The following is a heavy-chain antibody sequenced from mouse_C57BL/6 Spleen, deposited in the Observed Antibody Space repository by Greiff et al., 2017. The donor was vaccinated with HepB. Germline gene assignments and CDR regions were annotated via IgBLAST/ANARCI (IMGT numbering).Heavy chain of an antibody. CDR3: AREEDFPFAY. CDR2: INPGSGGT. Sequence: QVQLQQSGAELVRPGPSVKVSCKASGYAFTNYLIEWVKQRPGQGLEWIGVINPGSGGTNYNEKFKGKATLTADKSSSTAYMQLSSLTSEDSAVYFCAREEDFPFAYWGQGTLVTVSA. J-gene: IGHJ3*01. CDR1: GYAFTNYL. V-gene: IGHV1-54*01.